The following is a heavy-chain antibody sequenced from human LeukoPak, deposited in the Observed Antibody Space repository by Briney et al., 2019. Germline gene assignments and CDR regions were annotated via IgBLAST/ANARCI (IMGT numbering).Heavy chain of an antibody. Sequence: GESLRPSCAASGFSLGTYSMNWVRRPPGKGLEWVSSISSSSKYIFYADSVRGRFTISRDNAKNSLFLQMNSLRAEDTAVYFCAREGIAVSGSDLWGQGTLVTVS. CDR3: AREGIAVSGSDL. CDR2: ISSSSKYI. CDR1: GFSLGTYS. D-gene: IGHD2-21*01. V-gene: IGHV3-21*01. J-gene: IGHJ4*02.